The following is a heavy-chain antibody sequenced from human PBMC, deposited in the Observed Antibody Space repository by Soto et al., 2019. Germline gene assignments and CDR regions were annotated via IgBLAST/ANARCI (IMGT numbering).Heavy chain of an antibody. J-gene: IGHJ4*02. CDR1: GYTFTSYY. D-gene: IGHD1-26*01. Sequence: GASVKVSCKASGYTFTSYYMHWVRQAPGQGLEWMGIINPSGGSTSYAQKFQGRVTMTRDTSTSTVYMELSSLRSEDTAVYYCARDDSGFSGNHYIDYFNYWGQGALVTVSS. CDR3: ARDDSGFSGNHYIDYFNY. CDR2: INPSGGST. V-gene: IGHV1-46*01.